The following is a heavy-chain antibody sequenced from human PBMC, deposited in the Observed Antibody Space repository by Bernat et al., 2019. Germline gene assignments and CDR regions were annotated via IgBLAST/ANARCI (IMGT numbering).Heavy chain of an antibody. D-gene: IGHD3-16*01. J-gene: IGHJ4*02. V-gene: IGHV3-66*01. CDR1: GFTVNSNS. CDR2: IFSGGRT. CDR3: VGGWGGDEYAYLES. Sequence: EVQLVESGGGLVQPGGSLRLSCVVSGFTVNSNSMNWVRQAPGKGLEWVSVIFSGGRTFYADSVKGRFTISRDNSKSTLYLQMNSLRAEDTALYYCVGGWGGDEYAYLESWGQGTLVTVSS.